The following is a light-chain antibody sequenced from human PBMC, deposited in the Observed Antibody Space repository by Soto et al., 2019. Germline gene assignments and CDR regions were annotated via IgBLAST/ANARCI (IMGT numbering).Light chain of an antibody. V-gene: IGLV2-14*01. CDR2: EVS. CDR3: SSYTSRSTLV. CDR1: SSDVGGYNY. Sequence: QSALTQPASVSGSPGQSITISCTGTSSDVGGYNYVSWYQQHPGKAPKLMIYEVSNRPSGVSNRFSGSKSGNTASLTISGLQAEDEADYYCSSYTSRSTLVCGVGTKVTVL. J-gene: IGLJ3*02.